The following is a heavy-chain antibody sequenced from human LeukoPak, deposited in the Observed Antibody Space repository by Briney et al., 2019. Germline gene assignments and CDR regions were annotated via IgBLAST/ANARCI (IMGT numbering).Heavy chain of an antibody. D-gene: IGHD6-19*01. J-gene: IGHJ6*03. CDR2: INPSGGST. V-gene: IGHV1-46*01. Sequence: ASVTVSCKASGYTFTSYYMHWVRQAPGQGLEWMGIINPSGGSTSYAQKFQGRVTMTRDTSISTAYMELSRLRSDDTAVYYCARSEQFPYYMDVWGKGTTLTVSS. CDR3: ARSEQFPYYMDV. CDR1: GYTFTSYY.